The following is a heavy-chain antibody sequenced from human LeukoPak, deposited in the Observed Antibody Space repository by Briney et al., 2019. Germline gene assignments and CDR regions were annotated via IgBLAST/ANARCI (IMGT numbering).Heavy chain of an antibody. V-gene: IGHV3-13*01. CDR3: ARVTWLSAAGTEGNFDY. J-gene: IGHJ4*02. CDR2: IGTAGDT. D-gene: IGHD6-13*01. CDR1: GFTFSSYD. Sequence: PGGSLRLSCAASGFTFSSYDMHWVRQATGKGLEWVSAIGTAGDTYCPGSVKGRFTISRENAKNSLYLQMNSLRAGDTAVYYCARVTWLSAAGTEGNFDYWGQGTLVTVSS.